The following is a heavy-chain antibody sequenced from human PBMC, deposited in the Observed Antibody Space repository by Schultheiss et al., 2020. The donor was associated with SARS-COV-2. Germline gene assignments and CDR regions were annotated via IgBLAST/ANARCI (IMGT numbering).Heavy chain of an antibody. CDR1: GGSVSSGSYY. D-gene: IGHD3-10*01. J-gene: IGHJ6*02. CDR2: IYYSGST. CDR3: ARVYYQGPTQVRYYGMDV. Sequence: SETLSLTCTVSGGSVSSGSYYWSWIRQPPGKGLEWIGSIYYSGSTYYNPSLKSRVTISVDTSKNQFSLKLSSVTAADTAVYYCARVYYQGPTQVRYYGMDVWGQGTTVTVSS. V-gene: IGHV4-39*01.